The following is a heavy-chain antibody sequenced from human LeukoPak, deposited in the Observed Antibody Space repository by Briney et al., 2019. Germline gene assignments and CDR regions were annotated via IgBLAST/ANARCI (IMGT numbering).Heavy chain of an antibody. CDR1: GFTFSSYG. J-gene: IGHJ3*02. Sequence: PGRSLRLSCAASGFTFSSYGMHWVRQAPGKGLEWVAFIRYDGSNKYYADSVKGRFTISRDNSKNTLYLQMNSLRAEDTAVYYCAKVYEVVTASDAFDIWGQGTMVTVSS. V-gene: IGHV3-30*02. CDR3: AKVYEVVTASDAFDI. D-gene: IGHD2-21*02. CDR2: IRYDGSNK.